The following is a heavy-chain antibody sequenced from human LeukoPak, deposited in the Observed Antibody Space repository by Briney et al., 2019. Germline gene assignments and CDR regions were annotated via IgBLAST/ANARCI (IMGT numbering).Heavy chain of an antibody. V-gene: IGHV4-4*09. J-gene: IGHJ6*03. CDR1: GGSVGNFY. CDR2: VYTSGST. CDR3: ARGRAYSYGSGYYYLDV. Sequence: SETLSLTCTVSGGSVGNFYWSWIRQSPGGALEWTGFVYTSGSTTYSPSLKSRVVISIDTSKRQFSLTLTPVTAADTAVYYCARGRAYSYGSGYYYLDVWGKGTTVTVSS. D-gene: IGHD5-18*01.